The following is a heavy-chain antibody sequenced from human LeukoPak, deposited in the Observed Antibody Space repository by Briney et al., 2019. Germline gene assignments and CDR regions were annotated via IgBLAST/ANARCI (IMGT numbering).Heavy chain of an antibody. Sequence: GGSLRLSCAASGFTPSATYMSWVRPAPGKGLGWGSVIYSGGSTSYTASVKGRVAISPDSATTTVCLQMNSLRAQATAVCYCVGDGRDATWGYDCWGQGTLVTVSS. V-gene: IGHV3-53*01. CDR1: GFTPSATY. D-gene: IGHD1-26*01. J-gene: IGHJ4*02. CDR3: VGDGRDATWGYDC. CDR2: IYSGGST.